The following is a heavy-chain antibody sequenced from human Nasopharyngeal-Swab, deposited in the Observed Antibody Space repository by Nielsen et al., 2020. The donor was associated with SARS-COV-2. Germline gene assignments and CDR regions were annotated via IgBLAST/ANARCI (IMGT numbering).Heavy chain of an antibody. CDR1: GFTFSSYA. V-gene: IGHV3-23*01. CDR2: ISGSGGST. Sequence: GGSLRLSCAASGFTFSSYAMSWVRQAPGKGLEWVSAISGSGGSTYYADSAKGRFTISRDNSKNTLYLQMNSLRAEDTAVYYCAKDDPGFTPDYSNYGVWGQGTLVTVSS. D-gene: IGHD4-11*01. CDR3: AKDDPGFTPDYSNYGV. J-gene: IGHJ4*02.